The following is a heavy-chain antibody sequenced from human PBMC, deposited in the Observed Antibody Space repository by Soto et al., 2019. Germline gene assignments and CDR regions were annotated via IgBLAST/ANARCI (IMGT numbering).Heavy chain of an antibody. V-gene: IGHV4-30-4*01. Sequence: SETLSLTCTVSGGSIRSGDYYWSWIRQPPGKGLEWIGNIYYNGNTYYNPSLKSRVTMSVDTSKNQFSLKLSSVIAADTAVYSCATGGGTDYFAYWGQGTMVTVSS. CDR1: GGSIRSGDYY. J-gene: IGHJ4*02. CDR2: IYYNGNT. D-gene: IGHD1-1*01. CDR3: ATGGGTDYFAY.